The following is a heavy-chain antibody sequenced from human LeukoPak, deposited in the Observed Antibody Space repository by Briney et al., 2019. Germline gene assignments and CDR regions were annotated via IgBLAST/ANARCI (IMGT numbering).Heavy chain of an antibody. CDR2: IYYSGST. CDR3: ARGGNWGSRKGHFDY. Sequence: SETLSLTCTVSGGSISSYYWSWIRQPPGKGLEWIGYIYYSGSTNYNPSLKSRVTISVDTSKNQFSLKLSSVTAADTAVYYCARGGNWGSRKGHFDYWGQGTLVTVSS. V-gene: IGHV4-59*08. D-gene: IGHD7-27*01. J-gene: IGHJ4*02. CDR1: GGSISSYY.